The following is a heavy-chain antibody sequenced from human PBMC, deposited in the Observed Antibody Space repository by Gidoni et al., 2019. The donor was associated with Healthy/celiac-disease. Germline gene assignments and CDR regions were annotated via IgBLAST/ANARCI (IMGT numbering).Heavy chain of an antibody. CDR2: FDPEDGET. J-gene: IGHJ4*02. D-gene: IGHD1-26*01. CDR3: ATTQGSGSSDYFDY. V-gene: IGHV1-24*01. CDR1: GYNLTELS. Sequence: VQPVQSGAEVKKPGASVKVSCKVSGYNLTELSMHWVRQAPGKGLEWMGGFDPEDGETIYAPKCQGRVTMTEDTSTDTAYMELSSLRSEDTAVYYCATTQGSGSSDYFDYWGQGTLVTVSS.